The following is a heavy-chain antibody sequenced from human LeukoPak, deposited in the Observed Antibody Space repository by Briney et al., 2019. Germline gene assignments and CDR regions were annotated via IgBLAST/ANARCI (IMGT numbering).Heavy chain of an antibody. V-gene: IGHV1-8*01. CDR1: GYTFTSYD. D-gene: IGHD5-12*01. CDR2: MNPNSGNT. CDR3: ARDRHSGYDYDY. Sequence: ASVKVSCEASGYTFTSYDINWVRQATGQGLEWMGWMNPNSGNTGYAQKFQGRVTMTRNTSISTAYMELSSLRSEDTAVYYCARDRHSGYDYDYWGQGTLVTVSS. J-gene: IGHJ4*02.